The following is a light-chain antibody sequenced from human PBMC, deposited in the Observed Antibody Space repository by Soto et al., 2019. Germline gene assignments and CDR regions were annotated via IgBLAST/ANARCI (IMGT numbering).Light chain of an antibody. J-gene: IGKJ1*01. CDR3: QHYNNYSPWT. CDR1: QSISSY. V-gene: IGKV1-17*01. Sequence: DIQMTQSPSSLSASVGDRVTITCRASQSISSYLDFYQQKPGKAPKRLIYAASSLQSGVPSSFSGSLSGTETALTITSRQPDDFASSYCQHYNNYSPWTFGQGTKVDIK. CDR2: AAS.